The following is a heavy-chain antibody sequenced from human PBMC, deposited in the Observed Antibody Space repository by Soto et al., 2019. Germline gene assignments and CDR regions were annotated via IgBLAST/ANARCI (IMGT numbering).Heavy chain of an antibody. CDR3: ARKAWTRLDY. D-gene: IGHD1-1*01. J-gene: IGHJ4*02. CDR2: VFHSGSV. V-gene: IGHV4-4*02. Sequence: SETLSLTCGVSGGSLSTPVWWTWVRLTPGKGLEWIGEVFHSGSVNYNPSLQSRVTISVDKSTNHFSLRLTSVTAADTAVYYCARKAWTRLDYWGQGALVTAPQ. CDR1: GGSLSTPVW.